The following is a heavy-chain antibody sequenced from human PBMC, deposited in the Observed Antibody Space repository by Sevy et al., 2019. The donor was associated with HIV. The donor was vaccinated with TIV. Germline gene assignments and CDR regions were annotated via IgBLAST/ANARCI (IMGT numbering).Heavy chain of an antibody. CDR2: IKQDGSEK. J-gene: IGHJ6*02. Sequence: GGSLRLSCAASGFTFSSYWMSWVRQAPGKGLEWVATIKQDGSEKYYVDSVKGRFTISRDNAKNSLYLQMNSLRAEDTAVYYCARFRVDTAMGNYYYYGMDVWGQGTTVTVSS. CDR3: ARFRVDTAMGNYYYYGMDV. CDR1: GFTFSSYW. V-gene: IGHV3-7*01. D-gene: IGHD5-18*01.